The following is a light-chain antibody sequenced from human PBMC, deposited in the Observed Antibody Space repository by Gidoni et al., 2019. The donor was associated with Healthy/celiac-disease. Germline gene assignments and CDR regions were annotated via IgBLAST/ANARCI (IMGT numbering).Light chain of an antibody. J-gene: IGLJ2*01. V-gene: IGLV2-11*01. Sequence: QSALTHPRSVSGSPGQSVTNSCTGTSSDVGGYNYVYWYQQHPGKAPKLMIYDVSKRPSGVPDRFSGSKSGNTASLTISGLQAEDEADYYCCSYAGSYTFVFGGGTKLTVL. CDR3: CSYAGSYTFV. CDR2: DVS. CDR1: SSDVGGYNY.